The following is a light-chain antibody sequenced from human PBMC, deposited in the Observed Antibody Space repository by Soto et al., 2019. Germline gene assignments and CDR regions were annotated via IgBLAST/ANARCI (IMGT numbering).Light chain of an antibody. J-gene: IGLJ1*01. CDR3: QAWDSSTGV. Sequence: SSELTQPPSVSVSPGQTASITCSGDKLGDKYACWYQQKPGQSPVLVIYQDSKRPSGIPERVSGSNSGNTATLTISGTQAMDEADYYCQAWDSSTGVFGTGTKLTVL. CDR2: QDS. V-gene: IGLV3-1*01. CDR1: KLGDKY.